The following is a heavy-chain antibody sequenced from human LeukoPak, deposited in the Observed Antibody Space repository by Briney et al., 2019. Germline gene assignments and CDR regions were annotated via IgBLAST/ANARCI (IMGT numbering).Heavy chain of an antibody. CDR3: ARTWDYSPRGRFVD. CDR1: GYDFINYA. J-gene: IGHJ4*02. D-gene: IGHD4-11*01. V-gene: IGHV1-18*01. CDR2: ISPFNGQT. Sequence: ASVKVSCKGSGYDFINYAITWVRQAPGQGLEWMGWISPFNGQTNYAQDLQGRVTMTIDRTTSTASMELRGLRADDTGVYYCARTWDYSPRGRFVDWGQGPRVTVSS.